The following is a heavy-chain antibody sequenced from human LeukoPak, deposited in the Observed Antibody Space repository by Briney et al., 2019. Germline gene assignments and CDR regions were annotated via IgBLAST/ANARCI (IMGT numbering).Heavy chain of an antibody. V-gene: IGHV4-34*01. CDR1: GGSFSGYY. D-gene: IGHD5-18*01. J-gene: IGHJ4*02. Sequence: SETLSLTCAVYGGSFSGYYWSWIRQPPGKGLEWIGEINHSGSTNYNPSLKSRVTISVDTSKNQFSLKLSSVTAADTAVYYCAGSVDTAMVTFDYWGQGTLVTVSS. CDR2: INHSGST. CDR3: AGSVDTAMVTFDY.